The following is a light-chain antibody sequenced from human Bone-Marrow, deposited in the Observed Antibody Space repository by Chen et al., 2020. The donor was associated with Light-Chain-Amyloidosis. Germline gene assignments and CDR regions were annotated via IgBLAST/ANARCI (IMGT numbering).Light chain of an antibody. V-gene: IGLV3-21*02. CDR3: QVWDRSSDRPV. Sequence: SYVLTQLSSRSVAPGHTATLACGGNNIGSTSVHWYQQTPGQAPLLVVYDDSDRPSGIPERLSGSNSGNTATLTISRVEAGDEADYYCQVWDRSSDRPVFGGGTKLTVL. J-gene: IGLJ3*02. CDR2: DDS. CDR1: NIGSTS.